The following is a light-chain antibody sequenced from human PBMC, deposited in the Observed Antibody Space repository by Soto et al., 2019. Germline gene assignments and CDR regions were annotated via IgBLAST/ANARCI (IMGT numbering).Light chain of an antibody. Sequence: QSVLPQPASVSGSPGQSIAVSCPGTSSDVGAYKYVSWYQQNPGKAPKLRIYEVNNRPSGVSNRFSGSKSGNTASLTISGLQAEDEADYYCSSYTSDFRRVFGTGTKVTVL. CDR1: SSDVGAYKY. CDR2: EVN. V-gene: IGLV2-14*01. J-gene: IGLJ1*01. CDR3: SSYTSDFRRV.